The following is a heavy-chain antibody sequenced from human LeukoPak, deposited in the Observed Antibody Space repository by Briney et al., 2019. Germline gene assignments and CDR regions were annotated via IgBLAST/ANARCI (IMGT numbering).Heavy chain of an antibody. V-gene: IGHV5-51*01. CDR3: ARRWSSSSAFDY. CDR1: GYSFTSYW. CDR2: IYPGDSDT. J-gene: IGHJ4*02. Sequence: GESLKISCKGSGYSFTSYWIGWVRQMPGKGLEWMGIIYPGDSDTTYSASFQGQVTISADKSIRTAYLQWSSLEASDTAMYYCARRWSSSSAFDYWGQGTLVTVSS. D-gene: IGHD6-6*01.